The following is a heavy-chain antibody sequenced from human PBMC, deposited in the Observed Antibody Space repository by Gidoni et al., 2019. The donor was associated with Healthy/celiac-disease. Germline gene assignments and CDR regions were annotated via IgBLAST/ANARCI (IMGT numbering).Heavy chain of an antibody. CDR2: INPTSGGT. D-gene: IGHD2-2*02. V-gene: IGHV1-2*02. CDR1: GYTVTGYY. CDR3: ARLDCSSTICYTKPALDY. J-gene: IGHJ4*02. Sequence: QVQRVQSGAEVKKPGASVKVSCKASGYTVTGYYKHWVRQAPGQGLEWMGWINPTSGGTNYAQKFQGRVTMTRYTSISTAYLELSRLRPDDTAVYYCARLDCSSTICYTKPALDYWGQGTLVTVSS.